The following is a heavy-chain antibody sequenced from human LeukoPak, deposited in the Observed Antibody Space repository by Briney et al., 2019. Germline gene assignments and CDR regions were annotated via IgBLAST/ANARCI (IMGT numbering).Heavy chain of an antibody. CDR3: ARGPWVGYDWLGY. D-gene: IGHD5-12*01. Sequence: ASVKVSCKASGYTFTGYNMHWVCQAPRPGLEWMCWINPNSGATNYAQKFQGRVTMTRDTSISTAYMELRRLRSDDTAVYYCARGPWVGYDWLGYWGQGTLVTVS. CDR2: INPNSGAT. V-gene: IGHV1-2*02. J-gene: IGHJ4*02. CDR1: GYTFTGYN.